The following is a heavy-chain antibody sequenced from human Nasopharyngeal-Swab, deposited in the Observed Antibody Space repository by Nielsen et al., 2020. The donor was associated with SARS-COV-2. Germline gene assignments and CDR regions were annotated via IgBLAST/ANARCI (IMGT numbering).Heavy chain of an antibody. CDR1: GFTVSNYY. CDR3: ARHYYDSSGYYRPRDY. CDR2: IYSGGST. V-gene: IGHV3-53*01. D-gene: IGHD3-22*01. J-gene: IGHJ4*02. Sequence: SLKIPCAASGFTVSNYYMSWVRQASGTGLEWVSVIYSGGSTYYADSVKGRFTISRDNSQNTLYLQMNSLSAEDTAVYNCARHYYDSSGYYRPRDYWGQGTLVTVSS.